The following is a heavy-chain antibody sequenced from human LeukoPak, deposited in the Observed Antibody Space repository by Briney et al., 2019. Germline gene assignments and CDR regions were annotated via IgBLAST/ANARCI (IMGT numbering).Heavy chain of an antibody. CDR1: GFTFSSYS. J-gene: IGHJ1*01. CDR3: ARPSSSSAEYFQH. V-gene: IGHV3-21*01. CDR2: ISSSSSYL. Sequence: GGSLRLSCAASGFTFSSYSMNWVRQAPGKGLEWFSSISSSSSYLYYADSVKGRFTISRDNAKNSLYLQMNSLRAEDTAVYYCARPSSSSAEYFQHWGQGTLVTVSS. D-gene: IGHD6-13*01.